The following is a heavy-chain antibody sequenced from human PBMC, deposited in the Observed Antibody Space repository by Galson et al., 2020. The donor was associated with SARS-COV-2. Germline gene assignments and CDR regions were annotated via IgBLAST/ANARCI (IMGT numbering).Heavy chain of an antibody. J-gene: IGHJ4*02. CDR2: ISISGRT. CDR3: ARELLSSHNFDY. V-gene: IGHV4-31*03. CDR1: GGSISSVGYY. Sequence: SETLSLTCTVSGGSISSVGYYRTWIRQHPGKGLEWIGYISISGRTYYNPSLKSRVTISLDTSKNQFSLNLNSVTPADTAVYFCARELLSSHNFDYWGQGTLITVSS.